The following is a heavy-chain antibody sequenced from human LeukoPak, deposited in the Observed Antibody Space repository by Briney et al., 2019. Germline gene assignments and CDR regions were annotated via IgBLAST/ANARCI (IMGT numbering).Heavy chain of an antibody. D-gene: IGHD6-13*01. CDR1: GYTFTGYY. J-gene: IGHJ6*03. CDR3: ARGVAAAGTDVKKEYYYYYMDV. CDR2: INPNSGGT. Sequence: GASVKVSCKASGYTFTGYYMHWVRQAPGQGLEWMGWINPNSGGTNYAQKFQGRVTMTRDTSISTAYMELSRLRSDDTAVYYCARGVAAAGTDVKKEYYYYYMDVWGKGTTVTVSS. V-gene: IGHV1-2*02.